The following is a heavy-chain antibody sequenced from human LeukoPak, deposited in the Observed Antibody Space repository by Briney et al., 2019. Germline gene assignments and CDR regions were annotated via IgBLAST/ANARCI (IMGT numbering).Heavy chain of an antibody. CDR1: GGSISPYF. CDR3: ARDDYRGVTNFDP. D-gene: IGHD3-10*01. CDR2: ISYSGST. J-gene: IGHJ5*02. V-gene: IGHV4-59*01. Sequence: SETLSLTCTVSGGSISPYFWSWIRQPPGKGLEWIGYISYSGSTNYNPSLKSRVTISVDTSKNQFSLQLSSVTAADTAVYYCARDDYRGVTNFDPWGQGTLFTVSS.